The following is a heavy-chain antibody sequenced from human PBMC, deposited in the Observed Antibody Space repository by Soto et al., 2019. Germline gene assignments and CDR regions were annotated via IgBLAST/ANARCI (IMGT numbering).Heavy chain of an antibody. Sequence: SETLSLTCTVSGYSISSGYYWGWIRQPPGKGLEWIGSIYHSGSTYYNPSLKSRVTISVDTSKNQFSLKLSSVTAADTAVYYCARGTLLNGVYNWFDPWGQGTLVTVSS. CDR3: ARGTLLNGVYNWFDP. J-gene: IGHJ5*02. V-gene: IGHV4-38-2*02. D-gene: IGHD2-8*01. CDR1: GYSISSGYY. CDR2: IYHSGST.